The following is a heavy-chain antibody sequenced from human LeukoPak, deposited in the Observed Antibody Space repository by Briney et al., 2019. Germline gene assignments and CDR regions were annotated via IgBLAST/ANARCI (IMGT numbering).Heavy chain of an antibody. Sequence: PSETLSLTCAVYGGSFSGYYWSWIRQPPGKGLEWIGEINHSGSTNYNPSLKSRVTISVDTSKNQFSLKLSSVTAADTAVYYCASESYGGNTHDWGQGTLVTVSS. J-gene: IGHJ4*02. CDR3: ASESYGGNTHD. V-gene: IGHV4-34*01. D-gene: IGHD4-23*01. CDR1: GGSFSGYY. CDR2: INHSGST.